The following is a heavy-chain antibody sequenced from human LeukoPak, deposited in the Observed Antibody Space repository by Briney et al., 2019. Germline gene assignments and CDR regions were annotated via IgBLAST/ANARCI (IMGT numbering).Heavy chain of an antibody. V-gene: IGHV3-48*02. D-gene: IGHD3-10*01. CDR1: GFTFGSHT. Sequence: GGSLRLCCAASGFTFGSHTMNWVRQAPGKGLEWLSYMSGNSATIHYADSVKVRFTISRDNARKSLYLQMNSLRDDDTAVYYCARRPYGSGTQDYFDQWGQGILVTVSP. J-gene: IGHJ4*02. CDR2: MSGNSATI. CDR3: ARRPYGSGTQDYFDQ.